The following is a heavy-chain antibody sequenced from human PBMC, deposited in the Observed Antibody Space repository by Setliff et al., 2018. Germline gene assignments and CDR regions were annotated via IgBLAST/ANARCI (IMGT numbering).Heavy chain of an antibody. CDR2: VNPSGGKT. J-gene: IGHJ5*02. CDR1: GYGFTSHY. Sequence: VKVSCKTSGYGFTSHYFHWLRQAPGQGLEWMGIVNPSGGKTTLSQKFQGRVSMTADASTATVYMELHSLTSEDTAIYYCARAPWGDDYDSLYTWFDPWGQGSRVTVSS. V-gene: IGHV1-46*01. D-gene: IGHD3-22*01. CDR3: ARAPWGDDYDSLYTWFDP.